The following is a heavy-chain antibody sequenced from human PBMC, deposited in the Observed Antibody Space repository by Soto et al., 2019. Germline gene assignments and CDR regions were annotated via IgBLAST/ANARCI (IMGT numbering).Heavy chain of an antibody. CDR1: GFTFSTYA. V-gene: IGHV3-23*04. D-gene: IGHD1-26*01. CDR2: ISGSGDTT. J-gene: IGHJ4*02. Sequence: EVQLVESGGGLVQPGGSLRLSCAASGFTFSTYAMSWVRQAPGKGLEWVSAISGSGDTTYYANSVKGRVTISRDNSKTTLYPQMNALRAEATAVYYCAKGSYRPHDYWGQGTLVTVSS. CDR3: AKGSYRPHDY.